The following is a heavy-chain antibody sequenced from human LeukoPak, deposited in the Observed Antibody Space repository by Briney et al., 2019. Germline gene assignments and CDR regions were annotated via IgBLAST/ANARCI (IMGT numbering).Heavy chain of an antibody. CDR1: GFNFNSYW. Sequence: GGSLRLSCAASGFNFNSYWMSWVRQAPGKGLECVANIKQDGSDIYFVDSVKGRFTISRDNAKNSLYLQMNSLRAEDTAVYYCATTSIAAAVPGCFDYWGQGTLVTVFS. CDR2: IKQDGSDI. CDR3: ATTSIAAAVPGCFDY. J-gene: IGHJ4*02. V-gene: IGHV3-7*02. D-gene: IGHD6-13*01.